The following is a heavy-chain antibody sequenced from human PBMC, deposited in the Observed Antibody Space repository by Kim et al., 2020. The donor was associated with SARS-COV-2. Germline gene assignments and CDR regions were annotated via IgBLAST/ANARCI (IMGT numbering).Heavy chain of an antibody. CDR1: GGSISSGDYY. D-gene: IGHD5-18*01. Sequence: SETLSLTCTVSGGSISSGDYYWSWIRQPPGKGLEWIGYIYYSGSTYYNPSLKSRVTISVDTSKNQFSLKLSSVTAADTAVYYCARDSISTTYNGYSYGRTTYYFDYWGQGTLVTVSS. V-gene: IGHV4-30-4*01. CDR3: ARDSISTTYNGYSYGRTTYYFDY. J-gene: IGHJ4*02. CDR2: IYYSGST.